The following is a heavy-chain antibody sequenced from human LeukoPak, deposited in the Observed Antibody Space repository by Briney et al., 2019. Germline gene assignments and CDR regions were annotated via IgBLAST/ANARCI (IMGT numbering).Heavy chain of an antibody. CDR1: GYTFTSYG. CDR2: INAYNGNT. CDR3: ARDPIAAAGTWFDP. D-gene: IGHD6-13*01. J-gene: IGHJ5*02. V-gene: IGHV1-18*01. Sequence: GASVKVSCKASGYTFTSYGISWVRQAPGQGLEWMGWINAYNGNTNYAQKLQGRVTMTTDTSTSTAYMELRSLRSDDTAVYYCARDPIAAAGTWFDPWGQGTLVTVSS.